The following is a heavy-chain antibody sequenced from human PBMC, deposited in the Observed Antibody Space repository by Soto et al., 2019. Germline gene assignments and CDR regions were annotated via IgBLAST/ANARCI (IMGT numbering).Heavy chain of an antibody. CDR1: GGSISSGDYY. CDR3: ARGLSGGYYYGMDV. V-gene: IGHV4-30-4*01. D-gene: IGHD2-15*01. Sequence: QVQLQESGPGLVKPSQTLSLTCTVSGGSISSGDYYWSWIRQPPGKGLEWIGYIYYSGSTYYNPSLKSRVTISVDTSKNQFSLRLSSVTAAYTAVYYCARGLSGGYYYGMDVWGQGTTVTVSS. CDR2: IYYSGST. J-gene: IGHJ6*02.